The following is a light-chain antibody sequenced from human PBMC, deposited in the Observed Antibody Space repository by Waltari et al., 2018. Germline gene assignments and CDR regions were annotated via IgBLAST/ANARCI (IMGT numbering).Light chain of an antibody. Sequence: IQMTKSPSSLSASVGDRITITCQASQNITKYLNWYQQKPGKAPNLLIYDASNLEGGVPSRFSGRGSGTDFTFTISSLQAEDFATYYCQQYAHLPLTFGGGAKVEIK. V-gene: IGKV1-33*01. CDR1: QNITKY. CDR3: QQYAHLPLT. CDR2: DAS. J-gene: IGKJ4*01.